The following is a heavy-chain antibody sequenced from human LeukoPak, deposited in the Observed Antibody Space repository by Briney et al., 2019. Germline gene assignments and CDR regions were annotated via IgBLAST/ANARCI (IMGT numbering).Heavy chain of an antibody. Sequence: GGSLRLSCAASGFTFSAYWMHWVRQVPGKGLVWVSRINNDGTATFFADSVKDRLTISRDNAKNTLYLQMDSLRAEDTAMYYCAREILEPGKTHEYWGQGTLVTVSS. CDR1: GFTFSAYW. J-gene: IGHJ4*02. D-gene: IGHD1-1*01. CDR3: AREILEPGKTHEY. V-gene: IGHV3-74*01. CDR2: INNDGTAT.